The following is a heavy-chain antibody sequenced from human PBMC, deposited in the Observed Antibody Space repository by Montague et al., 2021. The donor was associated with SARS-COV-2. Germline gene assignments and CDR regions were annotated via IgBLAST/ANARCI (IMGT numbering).Heavy chain of an antibody. CDR1: GDSITSDVSY. CDR3: ARVVGFDFDY. D-gene: IGHD2-21*01. J-gene: IGHJ4*02. Sequence: TLSLTCTVSGDSITSDVSYWNWIRQPAGKGLEWIGRIYTTGSTNYNPSLKSRLTISLDTSKNQFSLKLSSVTAADTAVYYCARVVGFDFDYWGQGTLVTVSS. V-gene: IGHV4-61*02. CDR2: IYTTGST.